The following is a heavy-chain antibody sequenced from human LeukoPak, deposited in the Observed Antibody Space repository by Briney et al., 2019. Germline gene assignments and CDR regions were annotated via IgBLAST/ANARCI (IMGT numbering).Heavy chain of an antibody. CDR2: IYYSGNT. CDR1: RGSISSYY. J-gene: IGHJ4*02. D-gene: IGHD6-6*01. Sequence: SETLSLTCTVSRGSISSYYWSWIRQPPGKGLEWIGYIYYSGNTNYNPSLKSRVTISVDTSKNQFSLKLSSVTAADTAVYYCARTKYSSSSFDYWGQGTLVTVSS. V-gene: IGHV4-59*01. CDR3: ARTKYSSSSFDY.